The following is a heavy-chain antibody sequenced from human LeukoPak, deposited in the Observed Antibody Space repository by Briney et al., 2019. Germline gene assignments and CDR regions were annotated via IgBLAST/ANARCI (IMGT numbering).Heavy chain of an antibody. CDR1: GFTFGSYW. J-gene: IGHJ5*02. CDR2: IKQGGSEK. V-gene: IGHV3-7*01. D-gene: IGHD6-6*01. CDR3: ARDIGLRKAAPPGWFDP. Sequence: GGSLRLSCAASGFTFGSYWMSWVRQAPGKGLEWVASIKQGGSEKYCVDSVKGRFTISRDNANNSLYLQMNSLRADDTAVYYCARDIGLRKAAPPGWFDPWGQGALVTVSS.